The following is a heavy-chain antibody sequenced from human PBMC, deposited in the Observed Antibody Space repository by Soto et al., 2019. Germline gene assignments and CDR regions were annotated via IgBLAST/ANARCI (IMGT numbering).Heavy chain of an antibody. CDR2: VKTKNDGGAI. D-gene: IGHD1-26*01. V-gene: IGHV3-15*05. CDR1: GFTFISAW. J-gene: IGHJ4*02. Sequence: VQLEDSGGGWVKPGGSLRLSCEASGFTFISAWLNWVRQAPGKGLEWVGRVKTKNDGGAIDYGTPVKGRIIISRDDPRNTAYLQMNSLKIEDTGVYYCVGGSPFEFWGQGTLVTVSS. CDR3: VGGSPFEF.